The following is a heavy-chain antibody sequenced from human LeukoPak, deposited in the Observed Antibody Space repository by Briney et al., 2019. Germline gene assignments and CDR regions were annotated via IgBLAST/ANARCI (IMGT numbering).Heavy chain of an antibody. V-gene: IGHV1-18*01. CDR3: ARDLGVGATKGFHY. CDR1: GYTFTSYG. J-gene: IGHJ4*02. D-gene: IGHD1-26*01. Sequence: ASVKVSCKASGYTFTSYGITWVRQAPGRGLEWMGWISAYNGNTNYAQNLQGRVTMTTDTSTSTAYMELRSLRSDDTAVYYCARDLGVGATKGFHYWGQGTLVTVSS. CDR2: ISAYNGNT.